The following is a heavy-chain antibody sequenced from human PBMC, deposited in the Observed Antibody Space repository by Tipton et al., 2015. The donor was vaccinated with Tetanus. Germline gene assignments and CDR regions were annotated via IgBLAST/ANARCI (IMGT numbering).Heavy chain of an antibody. V-gene: IGHV5-51*01. Sequence: QSGAEVKKPGESLKISCQGSGYTFTNYWIGWVRQMPGRGLEWMGIVYPGNSDTKYSPSLQGQVTISVDKSISTAYLQWSSLRGEDTAVYFCAREQDLPIIDSHSSAVFDYWGQGTQVTVSS. CDR1: GYTFTNYW. CDR2: VYPGNSDT. CDR3: AREQDLPIIDSHSSAVFDY. D-gene: IGHD6-6*01. J-gene: IGHJ4*02.